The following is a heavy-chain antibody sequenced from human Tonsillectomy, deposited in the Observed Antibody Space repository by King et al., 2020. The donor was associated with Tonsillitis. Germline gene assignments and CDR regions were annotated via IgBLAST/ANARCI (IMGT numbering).Heavy chain of an antibody. CDR3: AKDWRGTVTTGFDS. CDR1: GFIYSSFA. CDR2: FYTGIYGT. V-gene: IGHV3-23*03. D-gene: IGHD4-17*01. J-gene: IGHJ4*02. Sequence: VQLVESGGDLVQPGGSLRLSCAASGFIYSSFAMHWVRQPPGKGLEWVSVFYTGIYGTYYADSVKGRFTISRDNSKNTLYLQMNNLRAEDTAIYYCAKDWRGTVTTGFDSWGQGTLVTVSS.